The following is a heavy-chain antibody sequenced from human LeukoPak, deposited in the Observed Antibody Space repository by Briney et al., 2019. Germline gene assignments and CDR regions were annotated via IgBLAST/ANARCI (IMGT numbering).Heavy chain of an antibody. J-gene: IGHJ4*02. CDR1: GFPFKDYA. Sequence: GALRLSFAASGFPFKDYAMHWVRQAPGKGLEYVFAFNYNGGSTYYAHSVKGRFTISRDNSKNTLYLQLGSLRDEDMAVYYCARERRFCTSTSCYCFFDYWGQGTLVTVSS. V-gene: IGHV3-64*01. CDR3: ARERRFCTSTSCYCFFDY. D-gene: IGHD2-2*01. CDR2: FNYNGGST.